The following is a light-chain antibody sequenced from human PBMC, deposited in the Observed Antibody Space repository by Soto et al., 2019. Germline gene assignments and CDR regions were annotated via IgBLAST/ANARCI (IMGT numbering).Light chain of an antibody. CDR3: SSYTSSSTLYV. CDR1: SSDVGGYNY. V-gene: IGLV2-14*01. J-gene: IGLJ1*01. CDR2: EVS. Sequence: HSALTQPASVSGSPGQSITISCTGTSSDVGGYNYFSWYQQHPGKAPKLMIYEVSNRPSGVSNRFSGSKSGNTASLTISGLQAEDEADYYCSSYTSSSTLYVFGTGTK.